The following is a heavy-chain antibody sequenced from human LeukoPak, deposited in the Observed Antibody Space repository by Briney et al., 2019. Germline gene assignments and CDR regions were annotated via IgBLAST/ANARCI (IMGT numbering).Heavy chain of an antibody. Sequence: GRSLRLSCAASGFTFSSYAMHWVRQAPGKGLEWVAVISYDGSNKYYADSVKGRFTISRDNSKNTLYLQMNSLRAEDTAVYYCARDFVAAGTIFDYWGQGTLVTVSS. CDR2: ISYDGSNK. CDR1: GFTFSSYA. D-gene: IGHD6-13*01. J-gene: IGHJ4*02. CDR3: ARDFVAAGTIFDY. V-gene: IGHV3-30*04.